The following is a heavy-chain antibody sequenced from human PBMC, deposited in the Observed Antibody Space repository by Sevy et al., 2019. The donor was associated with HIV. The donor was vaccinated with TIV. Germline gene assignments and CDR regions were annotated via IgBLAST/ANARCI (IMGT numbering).Heavy chain of an antibody. CDR1: GFTFSSYA. CDR2: ISGSGGST. D-gene: IGHD1-26*01. J-gene: IGHJ4*02. V-gene: IGHV3-23*01. Sequence: GGSLRLSCAASGFTFSSYAMSWVRQAPGKGLEWVSAISGSGGSTYYANSVKGRFTISRDNSKNTLYLQMNSLRAEDTAVYYCAKGGVGVGYYFDYWGQGTLVTVSS. CDR3: AKGGVGVGYYFDY.